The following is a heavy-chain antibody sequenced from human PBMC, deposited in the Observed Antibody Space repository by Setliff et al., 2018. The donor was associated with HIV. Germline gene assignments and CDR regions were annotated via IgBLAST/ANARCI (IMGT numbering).Heavy chain of an antibody. CDR2: MTPYSGNT. CDR1: GDTFTSYD. J-gene: IGHJ6*03. V-gene: IGHV1-8*02. CDR3: ARDLAYCSGGSCYRPFIYYFYYMDV. Sequence: GASVKVSCKTSGDTFTSYDINWVRQAAGHGLEWMGWMTPYSGNTGYAQKFQGRVSMTRNTSISTAYMELSGLRSEDTAVYYCARDLAYCSGGSCYRPFIYYFYYMDVWGKGATVTVSS. D-gene: IGHD2-15*01.